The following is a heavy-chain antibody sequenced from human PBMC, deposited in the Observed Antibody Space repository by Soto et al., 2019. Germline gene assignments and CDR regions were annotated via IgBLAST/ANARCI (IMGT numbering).Heavy chain of an antibody. D-gene: IGHD6-19*01. V-gene: IGHV3-9*01. Sequence: PGGSLRLSCVASGFKFDDYGMHWVRHTPGKGLEWIAGLSKDSLSISDGASMKGRFTISSDNAKNSLYLQLHSPRPEDTALYYCVKDALTAVAFYFDYWGRGALVTVSS. J-gene: IGHJ4*01. CDR2: LSKDSLSI. CDR3: VKDALTAVAFYFDY. CDR1: GFKFDDYG.